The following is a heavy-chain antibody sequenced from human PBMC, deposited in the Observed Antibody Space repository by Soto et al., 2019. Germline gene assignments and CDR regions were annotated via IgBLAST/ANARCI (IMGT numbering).Heavy chain of an antibody. CDR1: GFTFSDNY. Sequence: PGGSVRLSCAASGFTFSDNYMSWIRQAPGKGLEWVSYVSSSGNTIYYADSVKGRFTISRDNAKNSLYLLMNSLRAEDTAVYYCARDPAYDDFWSGYPYWGQGTLVTVSS. J-gene: IGHJ4*02. V-gene: IGHV3-11*01. CDR2: VSSSGNTI. CDR3: ARDPAYDDFWSGYPY. D-gene: IGHD3-3*01.